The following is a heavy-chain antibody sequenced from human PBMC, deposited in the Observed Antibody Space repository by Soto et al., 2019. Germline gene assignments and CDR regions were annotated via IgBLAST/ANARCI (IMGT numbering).Heavy chain of an antibody. CDR2: INHSGST. D-gene: IGHD4-17*01. CDR3: ARGRGYGPPFFDY. V-gene: IGHV4-34*01. Sequence: SETLSLTCAVYGGSFSGYYWSWIRQPPGKGLEWIGEINHSGSTNYNPSLKSRVTISVDTSKNQFSLKLSSVAAADTAVYYCARGRGYGPPFFDYWGQGTLVTAPQ. CDR1: GGSFSGYY. J-gene: IGHJ4*02.